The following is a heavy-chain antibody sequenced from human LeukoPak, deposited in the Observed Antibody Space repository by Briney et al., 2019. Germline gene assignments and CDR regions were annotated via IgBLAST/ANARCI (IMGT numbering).Heavy chain of an antibody. CDR1: GFSLNGYW. J-gene: IGHJ4*01. CDR3: IREIQVRAAASLGY. CDR2: MNSAGTTI. Sequence: GGSVRLSCAASGFSLNGYWMHWLRQAAGKGLVWVARMNSAGTTINYADSVKGRFTISRDNAGNALYLHMSSLRADDTAIYYCIREIQVRAAASLGYWGQGTLVTVSS. V-gene: IGHV3-74*01. D-gene: IGHD6-25*01.